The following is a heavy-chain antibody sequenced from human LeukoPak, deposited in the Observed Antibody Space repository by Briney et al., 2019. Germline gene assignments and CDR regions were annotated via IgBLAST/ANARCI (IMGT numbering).Heavy chain of an antibody. CDR1: GFPFSSYG. CDR3: ARDVRGYDSAIDY. Sequence: GSLRLPCAASGFPFSSYGMHWVRQAPGKGLEGVAVIWYDGNDEYYADSVKGRFTISRDNSKNTVYLQMSSLRAEDTAVYYCARDVRGYDSAIDYWGQGTLVTVSS. D-gene: IGHD5-12*01. V-gene: IGHV3-33*08. J-gene: IGHJ4*02. CDR2: IWYDGNDE.